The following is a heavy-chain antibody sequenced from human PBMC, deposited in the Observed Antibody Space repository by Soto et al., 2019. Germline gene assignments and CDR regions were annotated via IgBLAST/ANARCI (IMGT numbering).Heavy chain of an antibody. CDR1: GFIFSSYG. V-gene: IGHV3-33*01. D-gene: IGHD6-19*01. CDR2: TWFDGSSE. J-gene: IGHJ3*02. CDR3: ARDLSSGQDGFDI. Sequence: QMQLVESGGGVVQPGRSLRLSCAASGFIFSSYGMHRVRQAPGKGLEWVAVTWFDGSSEDYRDSVKGRFTVSRDNSKNTLYLQMNGLSDEDTAMYYCARDLSSGQDGFDIWGQGTMVIVSS.